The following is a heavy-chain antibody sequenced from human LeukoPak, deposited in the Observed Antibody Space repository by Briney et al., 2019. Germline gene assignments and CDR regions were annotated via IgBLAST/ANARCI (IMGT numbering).Heavy chain of an antibody. CDR1: GYTFTSNY. CDR2: IIPIFGTA. CDR3: ARDSPRLRRASYYYYYYGMDV. V-gene: IGHV1-69*13. Sequence: ASVNVSCKASGYTFTSNYIHWVRQAPGQGLEWMGGIIPIFGTANYAQKFQGRVTITADESTSTAYMELSSLRSEDTAVYYCARDSPRLRRASYYYYYYGMDVWGQGTTVTVSS. D-gene: IGHD1-1*01. J-gene: IGHJ6*02.